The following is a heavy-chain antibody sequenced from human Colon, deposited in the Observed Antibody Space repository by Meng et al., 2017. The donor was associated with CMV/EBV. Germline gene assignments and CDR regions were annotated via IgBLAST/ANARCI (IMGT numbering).Heavy chain of an antibody. CDR3: ARGLGTPT. D-gene: IGHD1-14*01. J-gene: IGHJ4*02. CDR1: GFTFDTFS. V-gene: IGHV3-21*06. CDR2: ISSSSSFI. Sequence: SCAASGFTFDTFSMNWVRQAPGTGLQWISSISSSSSFIYYADSVRGRFTVSRDNVKNSLYLQMDNLRVEDTAVYYCARGLGTPTWGQGTLVTVSS.